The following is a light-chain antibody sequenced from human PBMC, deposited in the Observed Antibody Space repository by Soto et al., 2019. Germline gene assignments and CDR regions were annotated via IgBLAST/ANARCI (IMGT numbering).Light chain of an antibody. CDR2: GSF. V-gene: IGKV3-15*01. CDR3: QQYNNWFPWT. Sequence: EIVMTQSPATLSVSPGERATLSCRASQRVNSNLAWYQQKPGQAPRLLVFGSFTRATSIPATISGSGSRTEFTLTNSSMQSEDVAAYYCQQYNNWFPWTFGLGTKVEIK. CDR1: QRVNSN. J-gene: IGKJ1*01.